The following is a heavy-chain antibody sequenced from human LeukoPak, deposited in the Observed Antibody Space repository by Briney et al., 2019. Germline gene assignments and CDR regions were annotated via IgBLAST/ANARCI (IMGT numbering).Heavy chain of an antibody. Sequence: GGSLRLSLAASGFTFSSYAMSWVRQAPGKGLEWVSAITGSGGTTYYTDSVKGRFTISRDNSKNTLYLQMNSLRAEDTALYYCAKSYSNYFYSWGEGTLVTVSS. CDR2: ITGSGGTT. D-gene: IGHD4-11*01. CDR1: GFTFSSYA. J-gene: IGHJ4*02. CDR3: AKSYSNYFYS. V-gene: IGHV3-23*01.